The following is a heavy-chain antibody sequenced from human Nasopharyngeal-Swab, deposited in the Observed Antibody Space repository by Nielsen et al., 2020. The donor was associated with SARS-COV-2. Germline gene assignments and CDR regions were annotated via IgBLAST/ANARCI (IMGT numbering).Heavy chain of an antibody. V-gene: IGHV4-4*02. CDR2: IFHSGST. J-gene: IGHJ4*02. Sequence: WIRQPPGKGLEWIGEIFHSGSTTYNSSLKGRVTISMDKSKNQFSLSLTSVTAADTAVYYCVRAAMLGPTLSLDFWGQGTLVTVSS. CDR3: VRAAMLGPTLSLDF. D-gene: IGHD1-26*01.